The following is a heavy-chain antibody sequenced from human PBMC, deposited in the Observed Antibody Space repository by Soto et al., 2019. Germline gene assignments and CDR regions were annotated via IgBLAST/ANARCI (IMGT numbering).Heavy chain of an antibody. D-gene: IGHD6-19*01. J-gene: IGHJ4*02. Sequence: QVQLVESGGGVVQPGRSLRLSCAASGFTFSSYAMYWVRQAPGKGLEWVAVISYDGTYKYYADSVKGRFTISRDNSKNTLYLQVDSLRAEDTAGYYCARGRSSGWSIEYWGQGTLVTVSS. CDR3: ARGRSSGWSIEY. CDR2: ISYDGTYK. V-gene: IGHV3-30-3*01. CDR1: GFTFSSYA.